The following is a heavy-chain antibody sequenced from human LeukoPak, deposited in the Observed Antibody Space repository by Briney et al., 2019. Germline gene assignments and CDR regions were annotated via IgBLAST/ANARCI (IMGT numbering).Heavy chain of an antibody. Sequence: PSETLSLTCAVYGGSFSGYYWSWIRQPPGKGLEWIGEINHSGSTNYNPSLKSRVTISVDTSKNQFSLKLSSVTAADTAVYYCATTYYDFWSGRSHYYMDVWGKGTTVTVSS. CDR2: INHSGST. J-gene: IGHJ6*03. CDR3: ATTYYDFWSGRSHYYMDV. V-gene: IGHV4-34*01. CDR1: GGSFSGYY. D-gene: IGHD3-3*01.